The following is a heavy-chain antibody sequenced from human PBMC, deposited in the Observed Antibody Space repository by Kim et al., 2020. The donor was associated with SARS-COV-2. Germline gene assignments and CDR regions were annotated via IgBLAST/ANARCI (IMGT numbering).Heavy chain of an antibody. J-gene: IGHJ4*02. V-gene: IGHV3-30*04. CDR2: ISYDGSNK. D-gene: IGHD5-18*01. Sequence: GGSLRLSCAASGFTFSSYAMHWVRQAPGKGLEWVAVISYDGSNKYYADSVKGRFTISRDNSKNTLYLQMNSLRAEDTAVYYCARDGGYTAMVHYLDYWGQGTLVTVSS. CDR3: ARDGGYTAMVHYLDY. CDR1: GFTFSSYA.